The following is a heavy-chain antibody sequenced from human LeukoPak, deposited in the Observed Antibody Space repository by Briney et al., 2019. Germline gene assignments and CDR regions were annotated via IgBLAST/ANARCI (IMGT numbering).Heavy chain of an antibody. CDR2: IKQDGSAK. CDR3: ASDARQGSYFQYYFDY. J-gene: IGHJ4*02. CDR1: GFTFSNYW. D-gene: IGHD1-26*01. V-gene: IGHV3-7*01. Sequence: GGSLRLSCAASGFTFSNYWMNWVRQGPGKGLGWVANIKQDGSAKYYVDSVRGRLTISRDNAKSLLYLQMNSLRAEDTAVYYCASDARQGSYFQYYFDYWGQGTLVTVSS.